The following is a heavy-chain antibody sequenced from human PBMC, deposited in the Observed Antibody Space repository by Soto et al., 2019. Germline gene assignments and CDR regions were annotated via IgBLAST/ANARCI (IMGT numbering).Heavy chain of an antibody. V-gene: IGHV3-23*01. Sequence: PGGSLRLSCTVSGFTFDDYAMSWVRQAPGKGLEWVSSISPTSISEYYADSMKGRFTISRDNSENTLYRQIHSLTAADTAVYYCARDSRTYHFDYWGQGTLVTVS. CDR1: GFTFDDYA. J-gene: IGHJ4*02. CDR2: ISPTSISE. CDR3: ARDSRTYHFDY.